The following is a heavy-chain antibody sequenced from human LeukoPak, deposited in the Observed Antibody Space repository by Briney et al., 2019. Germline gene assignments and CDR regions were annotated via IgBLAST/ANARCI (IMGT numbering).Heavy chain of an antibody. Sequence: ASVKVSCKASGYTFTSYGISWVRQAPGQGLEWMGRINPNSGGTNYAQKFQGRVTMTRDTSISTAYMELSRLRSDDTAVYYCASDSGSPIWGQGTMVTVSS. D-gene: IGHD3-10*01. CDR1: GYTFTSYG. CDR2: INPNSGGT. J-gene: IGHJ3*02. V-gene: IGHV1-2*06. CDR3: ASDSGSPI.